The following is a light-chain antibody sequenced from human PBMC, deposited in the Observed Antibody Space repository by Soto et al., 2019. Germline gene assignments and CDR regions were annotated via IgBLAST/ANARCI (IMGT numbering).Light chain of an antibody. CDR3: CSYAGSYTYV. Sequence: QSALTQPPSVSGSPGQSVTISCTGISSDVGGYNDVSWYQQHPGKAPKLMIYDVSKRPSGVHDRFSGSKSGNTASLTISGLQAEDEADYYCCSYAGSYTYVFGIGTKLTVL. J-gene: IGLJ1*01. CDR1: SSDVGGYND. V-gene: IGLV2-11*01. CDR2: DVS.